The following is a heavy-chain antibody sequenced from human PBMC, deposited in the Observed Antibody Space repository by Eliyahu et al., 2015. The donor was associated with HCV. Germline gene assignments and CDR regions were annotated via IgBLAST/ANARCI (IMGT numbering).Heavy chain of an antibody. V-gene: IGHV3-74*01. J-gene: IGHJ4*02. Sequence: EVQLVESGGGLVQPGGSLRLSCAASGFIFSNYWXHWVRQVPGKGLVWVSRISADGINTAYADSVRGRFTVSRDNAKNTLYLQMNSLRVEDTAMYYCAREVTTGVGATNYWGQGTLVTVSS. CDR2: ISADGINT. CDR1: GFIFSNYW. CDR3: AREVTTGVGATNY. D-gene: IGHD1-26*01.